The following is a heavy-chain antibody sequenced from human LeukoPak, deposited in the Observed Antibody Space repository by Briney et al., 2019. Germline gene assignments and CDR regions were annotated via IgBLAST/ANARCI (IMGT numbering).Heavy chain of an antibody. CDR2: IIPIFGTA. Sequence: SVKVSCKASGGTFSSYAISWVRQAPGQGLEWMGGIIPIFGTANYAQKFQGRVTITADESTSTAYMELSSLRSEDTAVYYCARHLDDSSGFNWFDPWGQGTLVTVSS. V-gene: IGHV1-69*13. CDR1: GGTFSSYA. CDR3: ARHLDDSSGFNWFDP. D-gene: IGHD3-22*01. J-gene: IGHJ5*02.